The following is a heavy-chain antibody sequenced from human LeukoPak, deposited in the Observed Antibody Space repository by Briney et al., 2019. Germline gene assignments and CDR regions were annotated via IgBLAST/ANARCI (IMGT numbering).Heavy chain of an antibody. Sequence: PGGSLRLSCAASGFTFNNYGMGWVRQAPGKGLEWVSVISGSAASTSYADSVKGRFTISRDNSRNTLYLQMNNLRAEDTAVYYCAKGGRNWGRACFDYWGQGTLVTVSS. V-gene: IGHV3-23*01. J-gene: IGHJ4*02. D-gene: IGHD7-27*01. CDR2: ISGSAAST. CDR1: GFTFNNYG. CDR3: AKGGRNWGRACFDY.